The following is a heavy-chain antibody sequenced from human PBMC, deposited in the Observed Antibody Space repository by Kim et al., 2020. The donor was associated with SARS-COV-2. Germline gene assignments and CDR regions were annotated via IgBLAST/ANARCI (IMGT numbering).Heavy chain of an antibody. V-gene: IGHV4-59*09. J-gene: IGHJ6*03. Sequence: EWIGYIYYRGSTNYNPSLKSRVTISVDTSKNQFSLKLSSVTGGDTAVYYCARGEILRHFGSGYMYYMDVWGKGTTVTVSS. CDR3: ARGEILRHFGSGYMYYMDV. D-gene: IGHD3-3*02. CDR2: IYYRGST.